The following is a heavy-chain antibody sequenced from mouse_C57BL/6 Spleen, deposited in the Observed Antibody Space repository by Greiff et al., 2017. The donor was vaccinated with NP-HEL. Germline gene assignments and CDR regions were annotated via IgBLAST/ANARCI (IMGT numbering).Heavy chain of an antibody. CDR2: IYPGDGDT. CDR3: ARAAVGRAWFAY. D-gene: IGHD4-1*01. V-gene: IGHV1-82*01. Sequence: QVQLQQSGPELVKPGASVKLSCKASGYAFRSSWMNWVKQRPGKGLEWIGRIYPGDGDTNYNGKFKGKATLTADKSSSTAYMQLSSLTSEDSAVYVCARAAVGRAWFAYWGQGTLLTVSA. J-gene: IGHJ3*01. CDR1: GYAFRSSW.